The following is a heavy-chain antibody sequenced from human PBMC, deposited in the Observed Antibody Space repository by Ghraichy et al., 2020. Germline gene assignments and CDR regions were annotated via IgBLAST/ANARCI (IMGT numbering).Heavy chain of an antibody. CDR3: ARDRGDHCSSTSCYVWFDP. V-gene: IGHV4-4*07. J-gene: IGHJ5*02. CDR2: IYTSGST. D-gene: IGHD2-2*01. Sequence: SQTLSLTCTVSGGSISSYYWSWIRQPAGKGLEWIGRIYTSGSTNYNPSLKSRVTMSVDTSKNQFSLKLSSVTAADTAVYYCARDRGDHCSSTSCYVWFDPWGQGTLVTVSS. CDR1: GGSISSYY.